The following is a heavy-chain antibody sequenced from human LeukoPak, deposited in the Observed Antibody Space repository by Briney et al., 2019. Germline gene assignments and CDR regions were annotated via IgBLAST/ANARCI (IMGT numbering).Heavy chain of an antibody. CDR2: INSDGSST. D-gene: IGHD3-16*01. V-gene: IGHV3-74*01. Sequence: GGSLRLSCAASGFTFDDYAIHWVRQAPGKGLVWVSRINSDGSSTSYADSVKGRFTISRDNAKNTLYLQMNSLRAEDTAVYYCARGYDYGFDYWGQGTLVTVSS. CDR3: ARGYDYGFDY. CDR1: GFTFDDYA. J-gene: IGHJ4*02.